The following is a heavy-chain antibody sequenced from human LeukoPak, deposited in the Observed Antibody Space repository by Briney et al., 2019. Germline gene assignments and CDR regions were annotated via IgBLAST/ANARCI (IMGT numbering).Heavy chain of an antibody. J-gene: IGHJ4*02. CDR3: ARHAYYYASGYYLDY. Sequence: GESLKISCKGSRYSFANYWIGWVRQMPGKGLEWMGIIYPGDSETRYSPSFQGQVIISADKSISTAYLQGSSLEAPDTAMYYCARHAYYYASGYYLDYWGQGTLVTVSS. V-gene: IGHV5-51*01. CDR1: RYSFANYW. CDR2: IYPGDSET. D-gene: IGHD3-10*01.